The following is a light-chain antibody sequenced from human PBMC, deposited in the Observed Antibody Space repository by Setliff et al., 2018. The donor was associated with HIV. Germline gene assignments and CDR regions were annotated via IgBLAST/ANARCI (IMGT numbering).Light chain of an antibody. CDR3: CPNAGGTTFYV. Sequence: QSVLTQPASVSGSPGQSITISCTGTSSDVGNYNLVSWYQQHPGKAPKLMIYEVFKRPSGVSNRFSGSKSGNTASLTISGLQAEDEADYYCCPNAGGTTFYVFGTGTKVTVL. CDR2: EVF. V-gene: IGLV2-23*02. CDR1: SSDVGNYNL. J-gene: IGLJ1*01.